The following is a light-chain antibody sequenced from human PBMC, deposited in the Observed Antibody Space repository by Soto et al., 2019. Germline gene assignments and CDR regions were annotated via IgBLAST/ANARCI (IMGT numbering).Light chain of an antibody. J-gene: IGKJ2*01. CDR1: QTVRSSY. Sequence: EIVLTQSPGTLSLSPGEGATLSCRASQTVRSSYLAWYQQKPGQAPRLLIYGAARRATGIPDRFSGSGSGTDFTLTISILEPEDFAVDYCPQYDSPPPVYTFGQGTKLEIK. CDR3: PQYDSPPPVYT. V-gene: IGKV3-20*01. CDR2: GAA.